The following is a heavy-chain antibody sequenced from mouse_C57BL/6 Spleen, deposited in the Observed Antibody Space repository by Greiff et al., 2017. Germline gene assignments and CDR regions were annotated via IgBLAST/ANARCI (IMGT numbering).Heavy chain of an antibody. D-gene: IGHD2-10*01. Sequence: VQLKQSGAELVKPGASVKLSCTASGFNINDYYMHWVKQRTEQGLEWIGRIDPEDGETKYAPKFQGKATITADTSSNTAYLQLSSLTSEDAAVYYCARTLLGHQYYAMDYWGQGTSVTVSS. CDR2: IDPEDGET. V-gene: IGHV14-2*01. CDR3: ARTLLGHQYYAMDY. J-gene: IGHJ4*01. CDR1: GFNINDYY.